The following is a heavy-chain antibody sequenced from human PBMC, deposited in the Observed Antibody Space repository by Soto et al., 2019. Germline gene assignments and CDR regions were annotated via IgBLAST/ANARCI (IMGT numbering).Heavy chain of an antibody. D-gene: IGHD2-2*01. V-gene: IGHV3-30*18. CDR2: ISYDGSHK. Sequence: QVQLVESGGGVVQPGRSLRLSCAGSGFTFSNYGLHWVRQAPGKGLEWVAVISYDGSHKYYADSVKGRFTISRDNSNNMLYLQMDSLRAEDTAVYYCAKDGEPRYCSRMSGHPAGAYWGQGTLVTVSS. CDR1: GFTFSNYG. CDR3: AKDGEPRYCSRMSGHPAGAY. J-gene: IGHJ4*02.